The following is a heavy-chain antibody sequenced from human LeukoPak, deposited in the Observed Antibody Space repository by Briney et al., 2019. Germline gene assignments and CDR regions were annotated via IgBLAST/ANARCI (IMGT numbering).Heavy chain of an antibody. CDR1: RFTFSSYG. D-gene: IGHD3-10*01. V-gene: IGHV3-30*03. CDR3: AVGLSNAFDI. Sequence: GGSLRLSCAASRFTFSSYGMHWVRQAPGKGLEWVAVISYDGSNKYYADSVKGRFTISRDNSKNTLYLQMNSLRAEDTAVYYCAVGLSNAFDIWGQGTMVTVSS. CDR2: ISYDGSNK. J-gene: IGHJ3*02.